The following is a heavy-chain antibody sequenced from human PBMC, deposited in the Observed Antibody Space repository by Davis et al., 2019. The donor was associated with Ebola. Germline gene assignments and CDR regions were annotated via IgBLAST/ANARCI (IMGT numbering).Heavy chain of an antibody. CDR1: GYTFTDNY. CDR2: INPNSGGT. Sequence: ASVKVSCKASGYTFTDNYIHWVRQAPGQGLEWMGWINPNSGGTYYAQQYQDRVSMTRDTSTSTAYMELSPLGSDDTAVYYCAREDTHWFDPWGQGTLVTVSS. V-gene: IGHV1-2*02. CDR3: AREDTHWFDP. D-gene: IGHD5-18*01. J-gene: IGHJ5*02.